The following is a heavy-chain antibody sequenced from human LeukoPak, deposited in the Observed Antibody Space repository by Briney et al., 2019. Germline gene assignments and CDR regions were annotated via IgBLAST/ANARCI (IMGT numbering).Heavy chain of an antibody. V-gene: IGHV3-74*01. Sequence: PGGSLRLSWAASGFTFNTYWMHWVPHAPGKGLVWVSRINSDGSSTGYADSVKGRFTISRDNAKNTLSLQMNSLRAEDTAVYYCARDKLPCSSTSCYNFDYWGQGALVTVSS. CDR2: INSDGSST. CDR1: GFTFNTYW. D-gene: IGHD2-2*02. CDR3: ARDKLPCSSTSCYNFDY. J-gene: IGHJ4*02.